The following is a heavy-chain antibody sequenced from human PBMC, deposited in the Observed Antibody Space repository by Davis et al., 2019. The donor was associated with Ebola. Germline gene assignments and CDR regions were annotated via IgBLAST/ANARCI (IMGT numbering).Heavy chain of an antibody. V-gene: IGHV3-15*01. CDR3: ARGGEGLWFGELLYPFDY. D-gene: IGHD3-10*01. CDR1: GFTFSNAW. CDR2: IKSKTDGETA. Sequence: GESLKISCAASGFTFSNAWVSWVRQAPGKGLQWVGRIKSKTDGETADYVAPVKGRFTISRDDSKSTLYLQMNSLRAEDTAVYYCARGGEGLWFGELLYPFDYWGQGTLVTVSS. J-gene: IGHJ4*02.